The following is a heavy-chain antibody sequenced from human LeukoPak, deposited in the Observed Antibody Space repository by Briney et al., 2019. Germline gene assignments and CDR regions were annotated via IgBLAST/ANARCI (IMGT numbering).Heavy chain of an antibody. CDR1: GYTFTSYA. D-gene: IGHD3-10*01. Sequence: ASVKVSCKASGYTFTSYAMHWVRQAPGQRLEWMGWINAGNGNTKYSQKFQGRVTITRDTSASTAYMELSSLRSEDTAVYHCARSILWFGDLSGMDVWGKGTTVTVSS. V-gene: IGHV1-3*01. CDR2: INAGNGNT. J-gene: IGHJ6*04. CDR3: ARSILWFGDLSGMDV.